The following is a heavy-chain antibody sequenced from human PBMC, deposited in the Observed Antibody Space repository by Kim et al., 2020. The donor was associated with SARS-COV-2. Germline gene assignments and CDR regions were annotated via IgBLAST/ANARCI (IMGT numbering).Heavy chain of an antibody. V-gene: IGHV3-30-3*01. Sequence: GGSLRLSCAASGFIFTKHAMHWVRQTPDKGFQWVAVISDDEGNTYYADSVEGRFTISRDNNKNIVFLEMNTLRPEDTGVYYCVRQFIADFDSLTGYFQNWG. J-gene: IGHJ1*01. CDR2: ISDDEGNT. CDR1: GFIFTKHA. CDR3: VRQFIADFDSLTGYFQN. D-gene: IGHD3-9*01.